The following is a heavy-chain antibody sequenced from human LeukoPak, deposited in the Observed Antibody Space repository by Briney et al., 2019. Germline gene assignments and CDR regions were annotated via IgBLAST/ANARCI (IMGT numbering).Heavy chain of an antibody. CDR2: ISAYNGNT. CDR1: GYTFTSYG. CDR3: ARGSRRYDFWSGYYDGYYYYMDV. J-gene: IGHJ6*03. V-gene: IGHV1-18*01. D-gene: IGHD3-3*01. Sequence: ASVKVSCKASGYTFTSYGISWVRQAPGQGLEWMRWISAYNGNTNYAQKLQGRVTMTTDTSTSTAYMELRSLRSDDTAVYYCARGSRRYDFWSGYYDGYYYYMDVWGKGTTVTVSS.